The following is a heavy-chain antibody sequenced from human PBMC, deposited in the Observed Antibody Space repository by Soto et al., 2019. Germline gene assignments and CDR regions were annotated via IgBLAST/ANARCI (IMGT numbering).Heavy chain of an antibody. Sequence: PVGSLRLSCAASGFTFSSYGMHWVRQAPGKGLEWVAVISYDGSNKYYADSVKGRFTISRDNSKNTLYLQMNSLRAEDTAVYYCAKFIAAAGQGAFDIWGQGTMVTVSS. CDR1: GFTFSSYG. J-gene: IGHJ3*02. CDR3: AKFIAAAGQGAFDI. V-gene: IGHV3-30*18. CDR2: ISYDGSNK. D-gene: IGHD6-13*01.